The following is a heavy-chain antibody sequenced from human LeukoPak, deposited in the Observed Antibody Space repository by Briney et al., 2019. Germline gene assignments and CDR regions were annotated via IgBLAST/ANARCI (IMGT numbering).Heavy chain of an antibody. D-gene: IGHD1-26*01. J-gene: IGHJ4*02. V-gene: IGHV3-7*05. CDR1: GFTFSNYW. CDR2: IKQDGSET. Sequence: GGSLRLSCAASGFTFSNYWMIWVRQAPGKGLEWVANIKQDGSETYYVDSVRGRFSISRDDARNSVYLQMNSLRAEDTAVYYCANALGAHYFDYWGQGTLVIVSS. CDR3: ANALGAHYFDY.